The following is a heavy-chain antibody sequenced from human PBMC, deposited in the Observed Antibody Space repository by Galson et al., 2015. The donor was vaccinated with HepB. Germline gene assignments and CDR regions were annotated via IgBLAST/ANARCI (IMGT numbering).Heavy chain of an antibody. Sequence: SLRLSCAAYGFTFSDYGMHWVRQAPGKGLEWVALMWFDGSNEHYADPVKGRFTISRDNSKNTLFLQMNSLRAEDTALYYCARERCGGGSCYAFDSWGQGTLVTVSS. CDR3: ARERCGGGSCYAFDS. CDR1: GFTFSDYG. J-gene: IGHJ4*02. D-gene: IGHD2-15*01. V-gene: IGHV3-33*01. CDR2: MWFDGSNE.